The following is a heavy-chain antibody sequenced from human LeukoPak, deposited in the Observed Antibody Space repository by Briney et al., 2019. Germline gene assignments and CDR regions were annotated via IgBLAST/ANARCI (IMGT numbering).Heavy chain of an antibody. CDR2: FSYSGST. V-gene: IGHV4-59*01. J-gene: IGHJ4*02. CDR1: GGSITSYY. Sequence: SETLSLTCSVSGGSITSYYLSWSRQPPGKGLEWIGYFSYSGSTSQNPSLKRRVTMSLDTSKNQFSLKLSSVTAADTAVYYCASGSGSYFPDYWGQGTLVTVSS. D-gene: IGHD1-26*01. CDR3: ASGSGSYFPDY.